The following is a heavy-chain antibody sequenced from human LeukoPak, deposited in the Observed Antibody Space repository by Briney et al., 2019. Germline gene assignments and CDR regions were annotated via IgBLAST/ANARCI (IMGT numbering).Heavy chain of an antibody. Sequence: SETLSLTCTVSGGSISSSSYSWGWIRQPPGKGLEWIGSIYYSGSTYYNPSLKSRVTISVDTSKSQFSLKLSSVTAADTAVYYCARLGARGGPGYMDVWGKGTTVTVSS. CDR3: ARLGARGGPGYMDV. CDR2: IYYSGST. J-gene: IGHJ6*03. D-gene: IGHD3-10*01. V-gene: IGHV4-39*01. CDR1: GGSISSSSYS.